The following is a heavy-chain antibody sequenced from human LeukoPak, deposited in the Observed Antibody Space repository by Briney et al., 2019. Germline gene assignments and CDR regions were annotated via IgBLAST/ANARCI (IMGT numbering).Heavy chain of an antibody. CDR3: AIEDPDYAPDY. CDR1: GFTLSSYS. J-gene: IGHJ4*02. CDR2: ISSSSSYI. D-gene: IGHD4-17*01. V-gene: IGHV3-21*01. Sequence: GGSLRLSRAASGFTLSSYSMNWARQAPGKGLEWVSSISSSSSYIYYADSVKGRFTISRDNAKNSLYLQMNSLRAEDTAVYYFAIEDPDYAPDYLVQGTLVTVSS.